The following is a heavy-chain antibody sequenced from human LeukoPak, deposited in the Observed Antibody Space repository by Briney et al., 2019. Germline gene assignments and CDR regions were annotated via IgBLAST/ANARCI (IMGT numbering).Heavy chain of an antibody. Sequence: PSETLSLTCAVYGGSFSGYYWGWIRQPPGKGLEWIGSFYYSGSTYYNPSLKSRVTISVDTSKNQFSLKLSSVTAADTAIYYCATLMTTVTTHSYWGQGTLVTVSS. D-gene: IGHD4-17*01. J-gene: IGHJ4*02. V-gene: IGHV4-34*01. CDR3: ATLMTTVTTHSY. CDR2: FYYSGST. CDR1: GGSFSGYY.